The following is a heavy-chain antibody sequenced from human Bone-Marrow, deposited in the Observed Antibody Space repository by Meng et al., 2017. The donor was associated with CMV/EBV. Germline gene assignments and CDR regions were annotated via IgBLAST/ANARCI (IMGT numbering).Heavy chain of an antibody. CDR3: ARDRTYGSGTGGYGMDV. CDR2: IKQDGSEK. CDR1: GFTFSSYW. Sequence: GGYLRLSCAASGFTFSSYWMSWVRQAPGKGLEWVANIKQDGSEKYYVDSVKGRFTISRDNAKNSLYLQMNSLRAEDTAVYYCARDRTYGSGTGGYGMDVWGQGTTVTVSS. D-gene: IGHD3-10*01. J-gene: IGHJ6*02. V-gene: IGHV3-7*01.